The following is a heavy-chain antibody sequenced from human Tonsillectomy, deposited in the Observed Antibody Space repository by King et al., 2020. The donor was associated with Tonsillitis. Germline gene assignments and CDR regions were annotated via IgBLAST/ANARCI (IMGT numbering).Heavy chain of an antibody. V-gene: IGHV1-2*04. D-gene: IGHD5-12*01. Sequence: VQLVESGAEVKKPGASVKVSCKASGYTFTGYYMHWVRQAPGQGLEWMGWINPKSGGTNYAQKFQGWVTMTRDTSISTAYMELSRLRSDDTAVYYCARSGDIVATMGDYWGQGTLVTVSS. CDR3: ARSGDIVATMGDY. CDR2: INPKSGGT. CDR1: GYTFTGYY. J-gene: IGHJ4*02.